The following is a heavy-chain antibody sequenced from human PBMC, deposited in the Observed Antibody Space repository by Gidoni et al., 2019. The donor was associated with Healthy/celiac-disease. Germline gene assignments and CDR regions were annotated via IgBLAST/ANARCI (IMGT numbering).Heavy chain of an antibody. CDR1: GFTFSDYY. D-gene: IGHD3-10*01. V-gene: IGHV3-11*05. J-gene: IGHJ4*02. Sequence: QVQLVESGGGLVKPGASLRLSCAASGFTFSDYYMSWIRQAPGKGLEWVSYISSSSSYTNYADSVKGRFTISRDNAKNSLYLQMNRLRAEDTAVYYCARDGTRRSGADYWGQGTLVTVSS. CDR2: ISSSSSYT. CDR3: ARDGTRRSGADY.